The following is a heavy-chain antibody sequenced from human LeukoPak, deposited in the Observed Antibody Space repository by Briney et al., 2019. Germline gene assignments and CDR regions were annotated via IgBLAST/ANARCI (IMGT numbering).Heavy chain of an antibody. J-gene: IGHJ4*02. V-gene: IGHV1-3*01. D-gene: IGHD1-26*01. Sequence: ASVKVSCKASGYTFTSYAMHWVRQAPGQRLEWMGWINAGNGNTKYSQKFQGRVTMTTDTSTSTAYMELRSLRSDDTAVYYCARQCGGLCPFDYWGQGTLVTVSS. CDR1: GYTFTSYA. CDR3: ARQCGGLCPFDY. CDR2: INAGNGNT.